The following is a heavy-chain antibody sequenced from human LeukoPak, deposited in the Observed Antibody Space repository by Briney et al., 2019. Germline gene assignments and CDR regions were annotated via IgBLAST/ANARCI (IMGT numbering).Heavy chain of an antibody. V-gene: IGHV1-8*03. CDR1: GYTFTSYD. Sequence: GASVKVSCKASGYTFTSYDINWVRQATGQGLEWMGWMNPNSGNTGYGQKFQGRVTITRNTSISTAYMELSSLRSEDTAVYYCGIARRGYSYGRYYYYYMDVWGKGTTVTVSS. CDR2: MNPNSGNT. CDR3: GIARRGYSYGRYYYYYMDV. D-gene: IGHD5-18*01. J-gene: IGHJ6*03.